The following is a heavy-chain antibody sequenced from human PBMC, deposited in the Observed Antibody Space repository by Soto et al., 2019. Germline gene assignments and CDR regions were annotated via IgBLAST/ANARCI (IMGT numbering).Heavy chain of an antibody. CDR2: ISSGSTTI. J-gene: IGHJ6*02. CDR1: GFSFSTST. Sequence: HPGGSLRLSCAASGFSFSTSTMNWVRQAPGKGLEWVSYISSGSTTIYYADSVKGRFTISRDNGKNSLYLQMNSLRDEDTAVYYCARVRRNDASDYYGMDVWGQGTTVTV. V-gene: IGHV3-48*02. CDR3: ARVRRNDASDYYGMDV. D-gene: IGHD1-1*01.